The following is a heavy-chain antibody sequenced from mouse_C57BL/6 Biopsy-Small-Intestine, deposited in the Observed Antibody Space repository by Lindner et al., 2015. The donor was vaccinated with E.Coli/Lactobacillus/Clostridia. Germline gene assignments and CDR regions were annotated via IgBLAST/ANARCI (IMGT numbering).Heavy chain of an antibody. Sequence: SVKVSCKASGGTFSSYAINWVRQAPGQGLEWMGGIIPIFGTANYAQKLQGRVTITADESTSTAYMEMSRLRSEDTAVYYCARGWVVPYFDYWGQGTLVTVSS. CDR3: ARGWVVPYFDY. J-gene: IGHJ2*01. D-gene: IGHD1-1*01. CDR1: GGTFSSYA. V-gene: IGHV1-69*02. CDR2: IIPIFGTA.